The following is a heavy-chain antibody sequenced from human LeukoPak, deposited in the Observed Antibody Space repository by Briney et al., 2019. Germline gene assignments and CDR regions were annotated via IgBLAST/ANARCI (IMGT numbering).Heavy chain of an antibody. J-gene: IGHJ5*02. CDR2: IYHSGSP. Sequence: PSETLSLTCAVSGGSISSNNWWGWVRQPPGKGLEWIGEIYHSGSPNYNPSLKSRVTISVDKSRNHFSLNLSSVTAADTAVYYCARNLGYCSSTSCYSWFDPWGQGTLVTVSS. CDR3: ARNLGYCSSTSCYSWFDP. V-gene: IGHV4-4*02. CDR1: GGSISSNNW. D-gene: IGHD2-2*02.